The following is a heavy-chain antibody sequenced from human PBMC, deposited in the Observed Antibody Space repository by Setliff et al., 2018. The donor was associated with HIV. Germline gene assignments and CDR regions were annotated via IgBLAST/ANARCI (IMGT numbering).Heavy chain of an antibody. CDR1: EYTLSELS. J-gene: IGHJ4*02. CDR2: FDPEDGKT. V-gene: IGHV1-24*01. CDR3: ARDSVSSSWQFDY. D-gene: IGHD6-13*01. Sequence: ASVKVSCKVSEYTLSELSMHWVRQAPGKGLEWMGGFDPEDGKTIYAQKFQGRVTMTEDLSTETAYMELSSLSSDDTAVYYCARDSVSSSWQFDYWGQGTLVTVSS.